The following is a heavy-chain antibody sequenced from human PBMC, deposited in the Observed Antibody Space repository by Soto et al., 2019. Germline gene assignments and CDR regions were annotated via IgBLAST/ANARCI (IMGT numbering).Heavy chain of an antibody. V-gene: IGHV3-23*01. CDR3: AKGDYDFWSGYYPFDY. J-gene: IGHJ4*02. Sequence: PGGSLRLSCAASGFTFSSYAMSWVRQAPGKGLEWVSAISGSGGSTYYADSVKGRFTISRDNSKNTLYLQMNSLRAEDTAVYYCAKGDYDFWSGYYPFDYWGQGTMVTVYS. CDR1: GFTFSSYA. D-gene: IGHD3-3*01. CDR2: ISGSGGST.